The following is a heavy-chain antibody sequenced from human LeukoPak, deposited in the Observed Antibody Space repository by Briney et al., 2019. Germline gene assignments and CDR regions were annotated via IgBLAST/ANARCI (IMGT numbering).Heavy chain of an antibody. CDR1: GYTFTSYY. J-gene: IGHJ4*02. CDR3: ARANYDFWSGPYALGY. D-gene: IGHD3-3*01. Sequence: ASVTVSCKASGYTFTSYYMHWVRQAPGQGLEWMGLINPSGGSTSYAQKFQGRVTMTRDTSTSTVYMELSSLRSEDTAVYYCARANYDFWSGPYALGYWGQGTLVTVSS. CDR2: INPSGGST. V-gene: IGHV1-46*01.